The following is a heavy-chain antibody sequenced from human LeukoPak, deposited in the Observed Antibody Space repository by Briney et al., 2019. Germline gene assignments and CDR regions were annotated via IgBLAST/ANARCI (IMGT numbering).Heavy chain of an antibody. CDR1: GFIFSNYE. J-gene: IGHJ5*02. V-gene: IGHV3-48*03. CDR3: ARVVYCSGGSCYGVWFDP. CDR2: ISSSGRII. D-gene: IGHD2-15*01. Sequence: PGGSLRLSCVVSGFIFSNYEMNWVRQAPGKGLEWISYISSSGRIINYADSVQGRFTISRDNAKNSLYLQMNSLRAEDTAVYYCARVVYCSGGSCYGVWFDPWGQGTLVTVSS.